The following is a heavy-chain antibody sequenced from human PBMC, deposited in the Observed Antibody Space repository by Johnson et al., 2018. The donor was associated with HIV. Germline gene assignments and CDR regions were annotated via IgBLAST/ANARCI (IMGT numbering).Heavy chain of an antibody. J-gene: IGHJ3*02. CDR1: GFTFSNYA. CDR3: ARAQTYYDFWSGYDAFDI. D-gene: IGHD3-3*01. CDR2: IWYDGSNK. Sequence: QVQLVESGGGVVQPGRSLRLSCAASGFTFSNYAMHWVRQAPGKGLEWVAVIWYDGSNKYYADSVKGRFTISRDNSKNTLFLQMNSLRVEDTAVYYCARAQTYYDFWSGYDAFDIWGQGTMVTVSS. V-gene: IGHV3-30*04.